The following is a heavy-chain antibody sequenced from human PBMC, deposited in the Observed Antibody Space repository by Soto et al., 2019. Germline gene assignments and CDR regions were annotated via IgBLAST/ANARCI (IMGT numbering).Heavy chain of an antibody. CDR3: ARVPGSGTYYDNRIANDAFDI. V-gene: IGHV3-33*08. J-gene: IGHJ3*02. Sequence: QPGGSLRLSCAASGFTFNIYGMHWVRQAPGRGLEWVAVIWYDGSSEYYTESVKGRFTISRDNSKNTLYLQMNSLRAEDTAVYYCARVPGSGTYYDNRIANDAFDIWGQGTMVTVSS. D-gene: IGHD3-10*01. CDR2: IWYDGSSE. CDR1: GFTFNIYG.